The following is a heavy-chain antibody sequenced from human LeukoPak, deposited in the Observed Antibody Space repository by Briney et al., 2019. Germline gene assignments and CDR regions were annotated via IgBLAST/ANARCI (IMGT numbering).Heavy chain of an antibody. D-gene: IGHD1-14*01. J-gene: IGHJ6*02. CDR2: ISGSGGST. CDR3: TKHRHHTYYYYGMDV. CDR1: GFTFSSYA. V-gene: IGHV3-23*01. Sequence: GGSLRLSCAASGFTFSSYAMSWVRQAPGKGLEWVSAISGSGGSTYYADSVKGRFTISRDNSKNTLYLQMNSLRAEDTAVYYCTKHRHHTYYYYGMDVWGQGTTVTVSS.